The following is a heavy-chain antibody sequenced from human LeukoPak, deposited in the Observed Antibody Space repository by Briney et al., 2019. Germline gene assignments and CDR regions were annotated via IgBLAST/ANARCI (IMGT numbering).Heavy chain of an antibody. V-gene: IGHV4-30-4*01. D-gene: IGHD3-22*01. CDR2: IYYSGST. J-gene: IGHJ4*02. Sequence: PSETLSLTCTVSGGSISSGDYYWSWIRQPPGTGLEWIGYIYYSGSTYYNPSLKSRVTISVDTSKNQFSLKLSSVTAADTAVYYCARDTDYDSSGYTTVWGQGTLVTVSS. CDR3: ARDTDYDSSGYTTV. CDR1: GGSISSGDYY.